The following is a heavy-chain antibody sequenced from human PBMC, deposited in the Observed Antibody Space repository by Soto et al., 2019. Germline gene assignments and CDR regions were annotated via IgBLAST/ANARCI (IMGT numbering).Heavy chain of an antibody. CDR2: ISLYSDGT. CDR3: ARVVPGAEAWFGP. CDR1: GYTFSNYG. D-gene: IGHD2-2*01. Sequence: QVQLVQSGGEVKRPGASVKVSCKTSGYTFSNYGITWVRQAPGQPLEWLGWISLYSDGTNYAQKCQGRVSMTTDTSTPTAYMELRSLRSDDTAVYYCARVVPGAEAWFGPWGQGTLVTVSS. V-gene: IGHV1-18*01. J-gene: IGHJ5*02.